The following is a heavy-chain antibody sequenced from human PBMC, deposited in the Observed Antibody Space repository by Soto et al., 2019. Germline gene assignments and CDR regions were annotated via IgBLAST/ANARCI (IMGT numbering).Heavy chain of an antibody. CDR1: GYTFTSYA. V-gene: IGHV1-3*01. Sequence: ASVKVSCKASGYTFTSYAMHWVRQAPGQRLEWMGWINAGNGNTKYSQKFQGRVTITRDTSASTAYMELSSLRSEDTAVYYCARGKAAAPNYYGMDVWGQGTTVTVSS. D-gene: IGHD6-13*01. CDR2: INAGNGNT. J-gene: IGHJ6*02. CDR3: ARGKAAAPNYYGMDV.